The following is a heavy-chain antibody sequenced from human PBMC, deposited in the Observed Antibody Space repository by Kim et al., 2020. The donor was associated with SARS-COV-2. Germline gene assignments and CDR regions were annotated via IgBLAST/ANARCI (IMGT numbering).Heavy chain of an antibody. CDR2: ISVTDAI. J-gene: IGHJ4*02. CDR1: GFTFTNYN. D-gene: IGHD7-27*01. Sequence: GGSLRLSCAASGFTFTNYNMNWVRQAPGKGLEWISYISVTDAINYAESVMGRLTISRDDNKNSPDLQMNSMRDADTTAYYCARGWDWGNDVWGQGTLVT. V-gene: IGHV3-48*02. CDR3: ARGWDWGNDV.